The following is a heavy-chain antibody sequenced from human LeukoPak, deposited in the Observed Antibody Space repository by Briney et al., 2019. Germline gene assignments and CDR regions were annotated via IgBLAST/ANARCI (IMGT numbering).Heavy chain of an antibody. D-gene: IGHD2-15*01. CDR3: AREGCSGGSCYHNWFDP. CDR1: GFTFSSYW. CDR2: INQDGSEK. J-gene: IGHJ5*02. Sequence: GGSLRLSCAASGFTFSSYWMSWVRQAPGKGLEWVANINQDGSEKYYVDSVKGRFTISRDNAKYSLYLQMNSLRAEDTAVYYCAREGCSGGSCYHNWFDPWGQGTLVTVSS. V-gene: IGHV3-7*01.